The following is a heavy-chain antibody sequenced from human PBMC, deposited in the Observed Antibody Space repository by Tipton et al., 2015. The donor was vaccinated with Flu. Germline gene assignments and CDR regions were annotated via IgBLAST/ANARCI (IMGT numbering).Heavy chain of an antibody. Sequence: TLSLTCIVSGGSINSSNYYWAWIRQPPGKGLEWVGSLFYSRDAYYNPSLKSRVTISADTSKNQFSLKLTSVTAADTAVYYCARGGGSFQFDFWGQGTLVTVSS. D-gene: IGHD1-26*01. CDR3: ARGGGSFQFDF. J-gene: IGHJ4*02. CDR2: LFYSRDA. V-gene: IGHV4-39*07. CDR1: GGSINSSNYY.